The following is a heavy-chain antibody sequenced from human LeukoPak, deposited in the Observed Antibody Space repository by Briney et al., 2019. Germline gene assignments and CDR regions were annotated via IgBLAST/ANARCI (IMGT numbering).Heavy chain of an antibody. Sequence: PSETLSLTCTVSGGSISSYYWSWIRQPPGKGLEWIGYIYYSGSTNYNPSLKSRVTISVDKSKNQFSLKLSSVTAADTAVYYCAREGFAVAGTYFDYWGQGTLVTVSS. CDR1: GGSISSYY. J-gene: IGHJ4*02. V-gene: IGHV4-59*12. CDR2: IYYSGST. D-gene: IGHD6-19*01. CDR3: AREGFAVAGTYFDY.